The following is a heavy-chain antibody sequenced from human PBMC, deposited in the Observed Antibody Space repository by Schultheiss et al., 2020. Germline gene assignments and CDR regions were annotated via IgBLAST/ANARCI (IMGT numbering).Heavy chain of an antibody. V-gene: IGHV1-8*01. CDR1: GYTFTSYD. D-gene: IGHD6-6*01. CDR3: AKSERPPRPRS. CDR2: MNPNSGNT. J-gene: IGHJ4*02. Sequence: GESLKISCKASGYTFTSYDINWVRQATGQGLEWMGWMNPNSGNTGYAQKFQGRVTMTRDTSISTAYMELSRLRSDDTAVYYCAKSERPPRPRSWGQGTLVTVSS.